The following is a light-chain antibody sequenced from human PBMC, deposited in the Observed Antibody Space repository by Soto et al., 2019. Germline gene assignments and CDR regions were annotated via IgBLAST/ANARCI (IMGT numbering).Light chain of an antibody. CDR1: QDTSNY. CDR2: DAS. V-gene: IGKV1-33*01. CDR3: QQYDSLPRT. Sequence: DIQMTQSPSSLSASVGDRVTITCQASQDTSNYLNWYQQKPGKAPKLLIYDASNLETGVPSRFSGSGSGTDFNLTISSLQPEDIATNSCQQYDSLPRTFGQGSKVDIK. J-gene: IGKJ1*01.